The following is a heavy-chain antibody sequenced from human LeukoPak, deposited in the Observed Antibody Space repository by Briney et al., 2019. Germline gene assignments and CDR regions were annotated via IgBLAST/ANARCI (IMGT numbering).Heavy chain of an antibody. J-gene: IGHJ4*02. D-gene: IGHD3-10*01. CDR2: IGGRDGST. V-gene: IGHV3-23*01. CDR3: AKGHYYGSGSLDY. CDR1: GFSFSISA. Sequence: GGSLRLSCVASGFSFSISAMHWVRQAPGKGLEWVSAIGGRDGSTYYADSVKGRFTISRDNSKNTLYVQMNSLRAEDTAVYYCAKGHYYGSGSLDYWGQGTLVTVSS.